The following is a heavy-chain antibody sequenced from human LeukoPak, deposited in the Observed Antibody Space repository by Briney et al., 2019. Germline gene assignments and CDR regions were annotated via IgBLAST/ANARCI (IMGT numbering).Heavy chain of an antibody. Sequence: PGGSLRLSCAASQFTFSNYAMSWVRQAPGKGLEWVSAISGSGNTTYFGDSATGRFTISRDNPKNTVYLQMNSLSAEDTAVYYCAKGPAPYCSGGSCYSPHWYFDLWGRCTLVTVSS. CDR3: AKGPAPYCSGGSCYSPHWYFDL. D-gene: IGHD2-15*01. CDR1: QFTFSNYA. CDR2: ISGSGNTT. J-gene: IGHJ2*01. V-gene: IGHV3-23*01.